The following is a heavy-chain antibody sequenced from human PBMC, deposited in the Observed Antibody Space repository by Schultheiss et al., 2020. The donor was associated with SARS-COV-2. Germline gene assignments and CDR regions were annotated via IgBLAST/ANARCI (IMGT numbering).Heavy chain of an antibody. CDR1: GFKFSDYG. V-gene: IGHV3-23*01. D-gene: IGHD3-22*01. Sequence: GESLKISCAASGFKFSDYGTHWVRQAPGKGLEWVSAISGSGGSTYYADSVKGRFTISRDNSKNTLSLQMNSLRAEDTALYYCAKSPQSGLMEYFDYWGRGTLVTVSS. J-gene: IGHJ4*02. CDR3: AKSPQSGLMEYFDY. CDR2: ISGSGGST.